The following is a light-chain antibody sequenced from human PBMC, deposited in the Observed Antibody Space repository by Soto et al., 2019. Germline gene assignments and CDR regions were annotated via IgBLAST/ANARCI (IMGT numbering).Light chain of an antibody. J-gene: IGKJ4*01. CDR3: QQYNNWPPLT. CDR1: QSVSSN. CDR2: GAS. Sequence: EIVMTHSPATLSVSPWERATLTCRASQSVSSNLAWYQQKPGQAPRLLIYGASTRATGIPARFSGSGSGTEFTLTISSLQSEDFAVYYCQQYNNWPPLTFGGGTKVDI. V-gene: IGKV3-15*01.